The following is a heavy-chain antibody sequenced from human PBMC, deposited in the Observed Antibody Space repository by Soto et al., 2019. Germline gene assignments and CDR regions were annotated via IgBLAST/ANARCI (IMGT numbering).Heavy chain of an antibody. J-gene: IGHJ6*02. V-gene: IGHV1-69*12. D-gene: IGHD3-16*01. Sequence: QVQLVQSGAEVKKPGSSVKVSCKASGGTFSSYAISWVRQAPEQGLEWMGGIIPIFGTANYAQKFQGRVTITADESTSTAYMELSSLRSEDTAVYYCARGRVTTFGVVYYHYGMDVWGQGTTVTVSS. CDR3: ARGRVTTFGVVYYHYGMDV. CDR2: IIPIFGTA. CDR1: GGTFSSYA.